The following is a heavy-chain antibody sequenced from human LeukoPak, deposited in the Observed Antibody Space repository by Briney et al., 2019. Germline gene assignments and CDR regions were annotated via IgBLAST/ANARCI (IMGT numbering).Heavy chain of an antibody. J-gene: IGHJ4*02. V-gene: IGHV3-21*01. D-gene: IGHD1-26*01. CDR1: GFTFSSYS. Sequence: PGGSLRLSCAASGFTFSSYSMNWVRQAPGKGLEWVSSISSSSSYIYYADSVKGRFTISRDNAKNSLYLQMNSLRAEDSAVYYCARHTSGRWYFDYWGQGTLVTVSP. CDR3: ARHTSGRWYFDY. CDR2: ISSSSSYI.